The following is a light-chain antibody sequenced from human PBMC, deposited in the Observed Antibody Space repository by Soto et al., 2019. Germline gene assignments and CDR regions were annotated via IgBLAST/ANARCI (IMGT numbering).Light chain of an antibody. V-gene: IGKV3-15*01. J-gene: IGKJ5*01. CDR1: QSVSSN. Sequence: EIVMTQAPSSPSVSPLGRATLSCRASQSVSSNLAWYQQKPGQAPRLLIYGASTRATGIPARFSGSGSGTEFTLTISSLQSEDFAVYYCQQYNNWPPITFGQGTRLEIK. CDR2: GAS. CDR3: QQYNNWPPIT.